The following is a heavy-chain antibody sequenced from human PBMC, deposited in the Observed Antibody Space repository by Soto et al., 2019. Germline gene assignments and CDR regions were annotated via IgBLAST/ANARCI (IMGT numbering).Heavy chain of an antibody. CDR2: ISESSNSI. CDR1: GFTFNSYS. Sequence: GGSLRLSCAASGFTFNSYSMNWVRQAPGKGLECLSSISESSNSIYYADSVKGRFTISRDNAKNSLYLQMSSLRAEDTAVYYCARVSGYCSGGSCYPANSYYGMDVWGQGTTVTVSS. J-gene: IGHJ6*02. V-gene: IGHV3-21*01. D-gene: IGHD2-15*01. CDR3: ARVSGYCSGGSCYPANSYYGMDV.